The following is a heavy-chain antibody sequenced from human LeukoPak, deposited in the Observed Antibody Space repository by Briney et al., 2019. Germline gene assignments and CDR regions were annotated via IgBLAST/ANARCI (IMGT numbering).Heavy chain of an antibody. CDR3: ARDPPFIIGTTFFDY. V-gene: IGHV3-7*01. Sequence: GGSLRLSCAASGIAFSSYWMTWVRQAPGKGLEWVANIKEDGSEKYYVDSVKGRFTISRDNAKNSLYLQVNTLRAEDTAVYYCARDPPFIIGTTFFDYWGQGTLVTVSS. CDR1: GIAFSSYW. CDR2: IKEDGSEK. J-gene: IGHJ4*02. D-gene: IGHD1-20*01.